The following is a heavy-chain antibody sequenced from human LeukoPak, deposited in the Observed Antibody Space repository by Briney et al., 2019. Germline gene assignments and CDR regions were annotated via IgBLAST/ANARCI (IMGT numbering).Heavy chain of an antibody. CDR2: ISYSGST. V-gene: IGHV4-59*12. Sequence: SQTLSLTCTVSGGSISSYYWSWIRQPPGKGLEWIGYISYSGSTNYNPSLKSRLTISLDTSKRQFSLNLNSVTVADTALYYCARDYGGGWYQIDYWGQGTLVTVSS. D-gene: IGHD6-13*01. J-gene: IGHJ4*02. CDR1: GGSISSYY. CDR3: ARDYGGGWYQIDY.